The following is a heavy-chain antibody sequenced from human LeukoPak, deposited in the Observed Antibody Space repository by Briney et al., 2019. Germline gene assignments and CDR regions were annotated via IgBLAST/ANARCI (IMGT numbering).Heavy chain of an antibody. CDR1: GFSFTNYW. J-gene: IGHJ5*02. V-gene: IGHV5-51*01. D-gene: IGHD6-19*01. Sequence: GESLKISCKGSGFSFTNYWVGWVRQMPGKGLEWMGIIYPGDSDTRYSPSFQGQVTISADKSISTAYLQWSSLKASDTAMYYCARRAVAGWFDPWGQGTLVTVSS. CDR3: ARRAVAGWFDP. CDR2: IYPGDSDT.